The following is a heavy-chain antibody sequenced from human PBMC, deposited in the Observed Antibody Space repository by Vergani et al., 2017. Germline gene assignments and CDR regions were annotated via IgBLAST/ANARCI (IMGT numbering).Heavy chain of an antibody. V-gene: IGHV3-11*01. Sequence: QVQLQQWGAGLLKPSETLSLTCAVYGGSFSGYYWSWIRQPPGKGLEWVSYISSSGSTIYYADSVKGRFTISRDNAKNSLYLQMNSLRAEDTAVYYCARDSYYYGSGRGAFDIWGQGTMVTVSS. D-gene: IGHD3-10*01. CDR2: ISSSGSTI. CDR3: ARDSYYYGSGRGAFDI. CDR1: GGSFSGYY. J-gene: IGHJ3*02.